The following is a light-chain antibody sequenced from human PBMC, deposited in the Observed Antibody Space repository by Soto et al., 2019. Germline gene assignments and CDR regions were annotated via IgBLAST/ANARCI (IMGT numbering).Light chain of an antibody. CDR1: QSVNSN. Sequence: EIVMTQSPATLSVSPGERATLSCRASQSVNSNLAWYQQKPGQAPRLLIYGASTRATGIPARFSGSGSGTAFTLTISSLQCEDFAVYYCQQYNNWPWTFGQGTKVEIK. V-gene: IGKV3-15*01. CDR3: QQYNNWPWT. J-gene: IGKJ1*01. CDR2: GAS.